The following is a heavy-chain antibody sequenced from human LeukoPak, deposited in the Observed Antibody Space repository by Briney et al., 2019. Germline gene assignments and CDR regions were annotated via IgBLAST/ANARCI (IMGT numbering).Heavy chain of an antibody. Sequence: GESLKISCKGSGYSFTSYWIGWVRQMPGKGLEWMGMIYPGDSDTRYSPSFQGQVTISADKSISTAYLQWSSLKASDTAMYYCARGLSGWFGELLRYNWFDPWGQGTLVTVSS. V-gene: IGHV5-51*01. D-gene: IGHD3-10*01. CDR1: GYSFTSYW. CDR3: ARGLSGWFGELLRYNWFDP. J-gene: IGHJ5*02. CDR2: IYPGDSDT.